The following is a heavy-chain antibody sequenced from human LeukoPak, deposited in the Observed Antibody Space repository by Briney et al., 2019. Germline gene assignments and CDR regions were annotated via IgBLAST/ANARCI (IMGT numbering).Heavy chain of an antibody. D-gene: IGHD2-15*01. Sequence: SETLSLTCTVSGGSISSYYWSWIRQPPGKGLEWIGYIYYSGSTNYNPSLKSRVTISVDTSKNQFSPKLSSVTAADTAVYYCARIGSAATRRAYMDVWGKGTTVTVSS. CDR2: IYYSGST. CDR3: ARIGSAATRRAYMDV. J-gene: IGHJ6*03. CDR1: GGSISSYY. V-gene: IGHV4-59*01.